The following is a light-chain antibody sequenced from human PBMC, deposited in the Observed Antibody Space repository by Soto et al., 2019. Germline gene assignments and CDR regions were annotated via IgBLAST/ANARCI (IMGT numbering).Light chain of an antibody. Sequence: QSVLTQPASVSGSPGQSITISCTGTSSDVGNYNYVSWHQHHPGKAPKLMINDVSNRPSGVSSRFSGSKSGNTASLTISGLQAEDEADYYCSSYTSSDTDVFGTGTKLTVL. V-gene: IGLV2-14*03. CDR2: DVS. CDR3: SSYTSSDTDV. CDR1: SSDVGNYNY. J-gene: IGLJ1*01.